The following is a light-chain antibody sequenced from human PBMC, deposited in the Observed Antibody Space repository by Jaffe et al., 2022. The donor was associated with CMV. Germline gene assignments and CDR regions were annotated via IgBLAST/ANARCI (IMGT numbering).Light chain of an antibody. CDR2: AAS. V-gene: IGKV1-17*03. J-gene: IGKJ2*01. Sequence: DIRMTQSPSAMSASVGDRVTITCRASQGISNYLVWFQQKPGKDPKRLIYAASNLQSGVPSRFSGSGSGTEFTLTINSLQPEDFATYYCLQHNSYPNTFGQGTKLEIK. CDR1: QGISNY. CDR3: LQHNSYPNT.